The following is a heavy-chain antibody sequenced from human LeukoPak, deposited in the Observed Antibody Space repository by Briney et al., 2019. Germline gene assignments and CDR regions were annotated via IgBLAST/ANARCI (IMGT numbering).Heavy chain of an antibody. J-gene: IGHJ4*02. CDR3: ATGAASYYGD. D-gene: IGHD1-26*01. V-gene: IGHV1-2*02. Sequence: ASVKVSCKASGYIFTGYYMHWVRQAPGQGLEWMGWINPNSGDTNYAQKFQGRVTMTRDTSINTVYMQLSRLRSDDTAVYYCATGAASYYGDWGQGTLVTVSS. CDR2: INPNSGDT. CDR1: GYIFTGYY.